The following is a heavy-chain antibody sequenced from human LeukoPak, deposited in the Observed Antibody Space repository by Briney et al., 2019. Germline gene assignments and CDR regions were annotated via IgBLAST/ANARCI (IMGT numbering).Heavy chain of an antibody. Sequence: SETLSLTCTVSGGSISSHYWSWIRQPPGKGLEWIGYIYYSGSTNYNPSLKSRVTISVDPSKNQFSLKLSSVTAADTAVYYCARSLAYCSSTSCLVNVFVYWGQGTLVTVSS. V-gene: IGHV4-59*11. CDR2: IYYSGST. J-gene: IGHJ4*02. CDR1: GGSISSHY. CDR3: ARSLAYCSSTSCLVNVFVY. D-gene: IGHD2-2*01.